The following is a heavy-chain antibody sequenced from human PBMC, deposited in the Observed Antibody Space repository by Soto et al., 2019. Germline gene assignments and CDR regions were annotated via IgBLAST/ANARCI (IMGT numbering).Heavy chain of an antibody. D-gene: IGHD4-17*01. J-gene: IGHJ6*03. CDR3: ARTVGYGDYVYYYYYTAV. CDR2: ISAYNGNT. Sequence: ASVKVSCKASGDTFTSYAISWARQAPGQGLERMGWISAYNGNTKYSKKFQGRVTITRDTSASTAYMELSSLRSEDTAVYYCARTVGYGDYVYYYYYTAVWRKGTTVTVSS. CDR1: GDTFTSYA. V-gene: IGHV1-18*01.